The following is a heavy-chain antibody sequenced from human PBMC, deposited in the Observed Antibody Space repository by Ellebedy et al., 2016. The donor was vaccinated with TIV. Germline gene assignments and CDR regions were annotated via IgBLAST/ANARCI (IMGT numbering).Heavy chain of an antibody. J-gene: IGHJ6*02. Sequence: SETLSLTCTVSGGSISSSSYYWGWIRQPPGKGLEWIGSIYYSGSTYYNPSLKSRVTISVDTSKNQFSLKLSSVTAADTAVYYCARLSHSSGWYLDYYYYGMDVWGQGTTVTVSS. CDR3: ARLSHSSGWYLDYYYYGMDV. CDR2: IYYSGST. V-gene: IGHV4-39*01. CDR1: GGSISSSSYY. D-gene: IGHD6-19*01.